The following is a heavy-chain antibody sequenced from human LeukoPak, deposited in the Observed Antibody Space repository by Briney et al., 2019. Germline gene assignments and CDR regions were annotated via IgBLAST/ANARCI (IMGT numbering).Heavy chain of an antibody. V-gene: IGHV1-8*01. J-gene: IGHJ4*02. D-gene: IGHD6-13*01. CDR3: AKGFMSAAGPFDY. Sequence: ASVKVSCKASGYTFTSYDFNWVRQATGQRPEWMGWMSPNSGDTGYAQKFQDRVTMTRNTSISTAYMELSSLRSDDTAVYFCAKGFMSAAGPFDYWGQGTLVTVSS. CDR2: MSPNSGDT. CDR1: GYTFTSYD.